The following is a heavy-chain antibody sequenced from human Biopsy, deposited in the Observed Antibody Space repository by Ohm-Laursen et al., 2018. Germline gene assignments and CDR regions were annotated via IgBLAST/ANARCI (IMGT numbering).Heavy chain of an antibody. V-gene: IGHV1-2*02. CDR2: INPQSGGE. CDR1: GYTFTDYY. J-gene: IGHJ4*02. CDR3: ASKLDYSSGYPY. D-gene: IGHD3-22*01. Sequence: ASVKVSCKASGYTFTDYYMHWVRQAPGQGLEWMGWINPQSGGEHYAQKFKDRVTMTRDTSISTAYMELSSLRSDDTAVYYCASKLDYSSGYPYWGQGTLVTVSS.